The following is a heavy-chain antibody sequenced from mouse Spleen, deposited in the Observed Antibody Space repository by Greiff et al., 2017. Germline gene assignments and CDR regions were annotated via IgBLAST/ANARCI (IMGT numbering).Heavy chain of an antibody. V-gene: IGHV5-9-1*01. CDR1: GFTFSSYA. D-gene: IGHD3-1*01. CDR3: ARQLGLRGGFAY. Sequence: EVMLVESGGGLVKPGGSLKLSCAASGFTFSSYAMSWVRQTPEKRLEWVATISSGGSYTYYPDSVKGRFTISRDNAKNTLYLQMSSLRSEDTAMYYCARQLGLRGGFAYWGQGTLVTVSA. J-gene: IGHJ3*01. CDR2: ISSGGSYT.